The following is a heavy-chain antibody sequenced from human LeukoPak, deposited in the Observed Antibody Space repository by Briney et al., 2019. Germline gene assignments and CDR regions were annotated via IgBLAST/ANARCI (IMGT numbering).Heavy chain of an antibody. Sequence: SGTLSLTCAVSGGSISSSNWWSWVHQPPGKGLEWIGEIYHSGSTNYNPSLKGRVTMTVDTSKNQFSLNLSSVTAADTAVYYCARHGGSGLDWFDPWGQGTLVTVSS. D-gene: IGHD3-10*01. CDR1: GGSISSSNW. J-gene: IGHJ5*02. V-gene: IGHV4-4*02. CDR3: ARHGGSGLDWFDP. CDR2: IYHSGST.